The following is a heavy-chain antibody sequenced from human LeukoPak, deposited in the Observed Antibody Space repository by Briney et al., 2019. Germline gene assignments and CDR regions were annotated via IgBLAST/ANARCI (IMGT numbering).Heavy chain of an antibody. CDR1: GFIFSRYW. Sequence: PGGSLRLSCATSGFIFSRYWMSWVRQAPGKGLEWVANINQDESERNYVDSVKGRFTISRDNAKNSLDLQMNSLRAEDTAVYYCARYGNGEWLAHYAFDDWGQGTMVTVAS. J-gene: IGHJ3*01. D-gene: IGHD6-19*01. CDR3: ARYGNGEWLAHYAFDD. CDR2: INQDESER. V-gene: IGHV3-7*01.